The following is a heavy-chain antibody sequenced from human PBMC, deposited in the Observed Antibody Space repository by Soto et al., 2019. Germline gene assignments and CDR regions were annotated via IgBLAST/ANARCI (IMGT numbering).Heavy chain of an antibody. CDR1: GGSLRTSSYH. J-gene: IGHJ6*02. V-gene: IGHV4-39*01. D-gene: IGHD1-26*01. Sequence: SDTLSLSCTVSGGSLRTSSYHWVWIRQPPGNGLEWIGSIYYSGSTYYNPSLKSRVTISVDTSKNQFSLKLSSVTAADTAVYYCASTPPRVGAAHSNYYYYGMDVWGQGTTVT. CDR3: ASTPPRVGAAHSNYYYYGMDV. CDR2: IYYSGST.